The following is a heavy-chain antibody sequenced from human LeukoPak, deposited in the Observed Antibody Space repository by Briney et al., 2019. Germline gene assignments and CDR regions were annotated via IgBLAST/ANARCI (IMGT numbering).Heavy chain of an antibody. CDR1: GYTFTSYA. V-gene: IGHV1-3*01. D-gene: IGHD2-2*01. CDR3: ARAPLYCSSTSCRQGAFDY. Sequence: ASVKVSCKASGYTFTSYAMHWVRQAPGQRLEWMGWINARNCNTKYSQKFQGRDTITRDTSASTAYMELSSLRSEDTAVYHGARAPLYCSSTSCRQGAFDYWGQGTLVTVSS. J-gene: IGHJ4*02. CDR2: INARNCNT.